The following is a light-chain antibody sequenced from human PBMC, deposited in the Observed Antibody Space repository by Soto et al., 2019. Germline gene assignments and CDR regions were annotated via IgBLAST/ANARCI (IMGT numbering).Light chain of an antibody. CDR2: DAS. V-gene: IGKV1-12*01. Sequence: DIQMTQSPSSVSASVGDRVTITCRASQYIDNWVAWYQQKPGKAPELLISDASNLQSGVPSRFSGSESGTEFTLTINSLQPEDFATYHCQQTNNFPLTFGGGTKVDIK. CDR1: QYIDNW. CDR3: QQTNNFPLT. J-gene: IGKJ4*01.